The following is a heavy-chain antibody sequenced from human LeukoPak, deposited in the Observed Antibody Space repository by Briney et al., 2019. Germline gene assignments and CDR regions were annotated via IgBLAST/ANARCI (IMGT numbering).Heavy chain of an antibody. CDR3: ARGLLRALPDYDFWSGYV. Sequence: PGGSLRLSCAASGFTFSSYSMSWVRQAPGKGLEWVSSISSSSSYIYYADSVKGRFTISRDNDKNSLYLQMNSVRAEDTAVYYCARGLLRALPDYDFWSGYVWGQGTTVTVSS. D-gene: IGHD3-3*01. J-gene: IGHJ6*02. CDR1: GFTFSSYS. CDR2: ISSSSSYI. V-gene: IGHV3-21*01.